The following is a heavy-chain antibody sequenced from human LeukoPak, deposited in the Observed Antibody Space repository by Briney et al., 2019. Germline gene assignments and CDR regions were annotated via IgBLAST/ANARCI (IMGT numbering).Heavy chain of an antibody. Sequence: GASVKVSCKASGYTFTDYYMHWVRQAPGQGLEWMGWINPNSGGTNYAQKFQGRVTMTRDTSISTAYMELSRLRSDDTAVYYCARDRTAVARTQNRQYYYYYMDVWGKGTTVSISS. CDR3: ARDRTAVARTQNRQYYYYYMDV. CDR1: GYTFTDYY. V-gene: IGHV1-2*02. D-gene: IGHD6-19*01. J-gene: IGHJ6*03. CDR2: INPNSGGT.